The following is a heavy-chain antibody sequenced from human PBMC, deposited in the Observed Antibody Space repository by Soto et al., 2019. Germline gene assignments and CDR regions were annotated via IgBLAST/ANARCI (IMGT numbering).Heavy chain of an antibody. J-gene: IGHJ3*02. V-gene: IGHV4-39*01. D-gene: IGHD2-15*01. CDR3: ARLVVAASDAFDI. Sequence: NPSETLSLTCTVSGGSISSSSYYWGWIRQPPGKGLEWIGSIYYSGSTYYNPSLKSRVTISVDTSKNQFSLKLSSVTAADTAVYYCARLVVAASDAFDIWGQGTMVTVSS. CDR1: GGSISSSSYY. CDR2: IYYSGST.